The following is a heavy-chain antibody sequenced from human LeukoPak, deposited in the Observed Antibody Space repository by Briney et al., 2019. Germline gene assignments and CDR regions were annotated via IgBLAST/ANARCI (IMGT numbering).Heavy chain of an antibody. J-gene: IGHJ4*02. CDR1: GITLRNYW. Sequence: GGSLRLSCTVSGITLRNYWMSWVRQAPGKGLEWVANIKQDGSEKYYVDSVKGRFTISRDNAKNSLYLQMNSLRADDTAVYYCARANYWGQGTLVTVSS. V-gene: IGHV3-7*01. CDR3: ARANY. CDR2: IKQDGSEK.